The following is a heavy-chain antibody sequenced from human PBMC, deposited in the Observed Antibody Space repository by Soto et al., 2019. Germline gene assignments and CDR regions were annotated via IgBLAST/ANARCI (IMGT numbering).Heavy chain of an antibody. V-gene: IGHV5-51*01. D-gene: IGHD6-6*01. CDR2: IFPGDSHT. CDR3: ARHDGQLVRLAPMGWFDP. J-gene: IGHJ5*02. CDR1: GYSFTNYW. Sequence: PGESLKISCKGSGYSFTNYWIGWVRQMPGKGLEWMGIIFPGDSHTRYSPSFQGQVTISADRSISTAYLQWSSLKASDTGMYYCARHDGQLVRLAPMGWFDPWGQGTLVTVSS.